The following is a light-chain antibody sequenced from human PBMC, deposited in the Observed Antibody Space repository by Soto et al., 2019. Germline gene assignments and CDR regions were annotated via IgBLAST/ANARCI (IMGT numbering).Light chain of an antibody. CDR1: SSNIGAGDD. J-gene: IGLJ3*02. CDR2: GNT. Sequence: QSVLTQPPSVSGAPGQRVTISCTGSSSNIGAGDDVHWYHHLPGTAPKLLIYGNTNRPSGISDRFSASKSGSSASLAITGLQVGDEADYYCRSYDSTLRAWVFGGGTKLPVL. CDR3: RSYDSTLRAWV. V-gene: IGLV1-40*01.